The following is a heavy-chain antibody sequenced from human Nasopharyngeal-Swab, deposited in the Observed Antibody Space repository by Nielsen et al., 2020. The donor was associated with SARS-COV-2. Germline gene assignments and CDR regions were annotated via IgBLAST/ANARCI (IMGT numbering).Heavy chain of an antibody. CDR1: GDSVSSSRAA. D-gene: IGHD4-17*01. CDR2: TYYRSKWYN. V-gene: IGHV6-1*01. J-gene: IGHJ6*03. Sequence: SETLSLTCAISGDSVSSSRAAWNRIRQSPSRGLEWLGRTYYRSKWYNDYAVSVKSRITINPDTSKNQFSLHLNSVTPEDTAVYYCARARGAYGDYYYYYYTDVWGKGTTVTVSS. CDR3: ARARGAYGDYYYYYYTDV.